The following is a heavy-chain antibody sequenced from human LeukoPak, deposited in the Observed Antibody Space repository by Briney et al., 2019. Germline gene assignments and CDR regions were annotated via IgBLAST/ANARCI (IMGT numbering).Heavy chain of an antibody. J-gene: IGHJ4*02. D-gene: IGHD2-15*01. Sequence: SETLSLTCTVSGGSISSFYWSWIRQPPGKGLEWIGYIYYSESTNYSPSLKSRVTISVDTSKNQISLELTSVTAADTAVYYCVRGAGWWDYWGQGTLISVSS. CDR3: VRGAGWWDY. V-gene: IGHV4-59*01. CDR1: GGSISSFY. CDR2: IYYSEST.